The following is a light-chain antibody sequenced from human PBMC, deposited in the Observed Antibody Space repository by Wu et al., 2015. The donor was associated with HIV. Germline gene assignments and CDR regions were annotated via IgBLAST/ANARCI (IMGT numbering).Light chain of an antibody. CDR2: AAS. Sequence: DIQMTQSPSPLSASVGDRVTITCRASQSISSYLNWYQQKPGKAPKLLIYAASSLQSGVPSRFSGSGSGTDFTLTVSSLQPEDFAVYYCHHDDNFLWTFGQGTKVET. CDR1: QSISSY. CDR3: HHDDNFLWT. J-gene: IGKJ1*01. V-gene: IGKV1-39*01.